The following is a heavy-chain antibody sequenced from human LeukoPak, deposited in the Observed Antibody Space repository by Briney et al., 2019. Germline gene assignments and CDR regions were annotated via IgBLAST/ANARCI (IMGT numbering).Heavy chain of an antibody. CDR2: ISYDGSNK. Sequence: PGRSLRLSCAASGFTFSSYAMHWVRQAPGKGLEWVAVISYDGSNKYYAGSVKGRFTISRDNSKNTLYLQMNSLRAEDTAVYYCARGPLPVDTAMVTVDYWGQGTLVTVSS. D-gene: IGHD5-18*01. CDR3: ARGPLPVDTAMVTVDY. J-gene: IGHJ4*02. CDR1: GFTFSSYA. V-gene: IGHV3-30*04.